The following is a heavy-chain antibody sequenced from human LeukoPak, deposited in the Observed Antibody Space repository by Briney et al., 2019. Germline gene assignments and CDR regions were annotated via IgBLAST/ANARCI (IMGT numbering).Heavy chain of an antibody. CDR3: ARDPGENWFDP. D-gene: IGHD7-27*01. V-gene: IGHV4-39*07. Sequence: SETLSLTCTVSGGSISASSYYWGWIRQPPGKGLEWIGSIFYSGSTYYNPSLTSRVTISVDTSKNQFSLKLSSVTAADTAVYYCARDPGENWFDPWGQGTLVTVSS. CDR1: GGSISASSYY. CDR2: IFYSGST. J-gene: IGHJ5*02.